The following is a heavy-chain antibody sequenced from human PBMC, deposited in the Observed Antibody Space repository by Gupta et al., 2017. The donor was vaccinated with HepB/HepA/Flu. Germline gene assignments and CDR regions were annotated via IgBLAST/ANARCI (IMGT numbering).Heavy chain of an antibody. Sequence: QVQLVESGGGVVQPGRSLRLSCAASGFTFSSYGMHWVRQAPGKGLEWVAVIWYDGSNKYYADSVKGRFTISRDNSKNTLYLQMNSLRAEDTAVYYCARTGLGPNYDILTGDAFDIWGQGTMVTVSS. CDR2: IWYDGSNK. V-gene: IGHV3-33*01. J-gene: IGHJ3*02. CDR1: GFTFSSYG. CDR3: ARTGLGPNYDILTGDAFDI. D-gene: IGHD3-9*01.